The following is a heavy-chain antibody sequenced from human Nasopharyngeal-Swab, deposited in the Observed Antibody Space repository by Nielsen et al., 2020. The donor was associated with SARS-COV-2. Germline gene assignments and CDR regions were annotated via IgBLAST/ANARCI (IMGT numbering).Heavy chain of an antibody. CDR2: ISSSSSYI. V-gene: IGHV3-21*01. Sequence: WIRQPPGKGLEWVSSISSSSSYICYADSVKGRFTISRDNAKNSLYLQMNSLRAEDTAVYYCARDCSGGSCYSVVDDAFDIWGQGTMVTVSS. J-gene: IGHJ3*02. D-gene: IGHD2-15*01. CDR3: ARDCSGGSCYSVVDDAFDI.